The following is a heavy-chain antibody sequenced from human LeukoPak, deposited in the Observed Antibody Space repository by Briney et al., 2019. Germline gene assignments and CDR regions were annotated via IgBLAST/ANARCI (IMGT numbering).Heavy chain of an antibody. CDR3: ANPATAYSLFEY. D-gene: IGHD3-9*01. J-gene: IGHJ4*02. CDR1: GYSFTNYW. CDR2: IYPGDSDT. Sequence: ESLKISCKGSGYSFTNYWIGWVGQMPAKGLQCMGIIYPGDSDTRYGRSFQGQVTISADKSISTAYLQWSSLKASDTAMYYCANPATAYSLFEYWGQGTLVTVSS. V-gene: IGHV5-51*01.